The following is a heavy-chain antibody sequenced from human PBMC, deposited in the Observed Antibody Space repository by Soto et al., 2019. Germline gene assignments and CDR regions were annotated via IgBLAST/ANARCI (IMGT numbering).Heavy chain of an antibody. CDR1: GGSIDNYY. J-gene: IGHJ4*02. CDR3: ARDHAEAVVGTGFDY. CDR2: IYASGST. Sequence: QVQLQESGPGPVKPSETLSLICTVSGGSIDNYYWSWVRQPAGQGLEWIGRIYASGSTTYNPSLKGRVTLAVETSKNQLSLKLTSVTAADTAVYYCARDHAEAVVGTGFDYWGQGALVTVSS. V-gene: IGHV4-4*07. D-gene: IGHD6-19*01.